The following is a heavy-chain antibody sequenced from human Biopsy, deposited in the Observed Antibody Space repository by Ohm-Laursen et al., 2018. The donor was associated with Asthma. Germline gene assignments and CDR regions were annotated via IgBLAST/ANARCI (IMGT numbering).Heavy chain of an antibody. CDR2: IIPIFDST. V-gene: IGHV1-69*15. CDR3: ARDRRQSSSGEDWFDP. J-gene: IGHJ5*02. Sequence: SSVKVSCKASGGTFSTYGINWVRQAPGQGLEWMGTIIPIFDSTKYAQKFQDRVTIIADESTGTASLELRSLRSEDTAVYYCARDRRQSSSGEDWFDPWGQGTQVTVSS. CDR1: GGTFSTYG. D-gene: IGHD3-16*01.